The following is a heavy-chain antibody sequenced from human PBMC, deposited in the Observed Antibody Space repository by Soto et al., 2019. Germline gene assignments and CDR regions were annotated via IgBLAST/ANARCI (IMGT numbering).Heavy chain of an antibody. J-gene: IGHJ5*02. V-gene: IGHV3-74*01. CDR3: ARVSGCTNGVCSRP. D-gene: IGHD2-8*01. Sequence: GGSLRLSCAASGFTFSSYWMHWVRQAPGKGLVWVSRINSDGSSTSYADSVKGRFTISRDNAKNTLYLQMNSLRAEDTAVYYCARVSGCTNGVCSRPWGQGTLVTVSS. CDR2: INSDGSST. CDR1: GFTFSSYW.